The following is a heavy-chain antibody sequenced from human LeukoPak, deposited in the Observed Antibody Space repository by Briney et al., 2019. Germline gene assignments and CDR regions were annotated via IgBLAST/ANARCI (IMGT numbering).Heavy chain of an antibody. V-gene: IGHV3-48*01. Sequence: PGGSLRLSCAASGFTFSSYTMNWVRQAPGKGLEWVSYISSSGTIYYADSVKGRFTISRDNAKNSLYLQMNSLRAEDTAVYYCARGVYYYYYMDVWGKGTTVTVSS. J-gene: IGHJ6*03. CDR2: ISSSGTI. CDR3: ARGVYYYYYMDV. CDR1: GFTFSSYT.